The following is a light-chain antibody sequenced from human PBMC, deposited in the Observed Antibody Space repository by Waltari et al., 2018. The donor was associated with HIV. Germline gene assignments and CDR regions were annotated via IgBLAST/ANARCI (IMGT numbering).Light chain of an antibody. Sequence: IVMTQSPDSLAVSLGERATINCKSRQTILYSSNNKNYLAWYQQKPGQPPKLLISWASTRESGVPDRFTGSGSGTDFTLTISSLQAEDVAVYYCQQYYSTLTFGGGTKVEIK. J-gene: IGKJ4*01. CDR2: WAS. CDR3: QQYYSTLT. CDR1: QTILYSSNNKNY. V-gene: IGKV4-1*01.